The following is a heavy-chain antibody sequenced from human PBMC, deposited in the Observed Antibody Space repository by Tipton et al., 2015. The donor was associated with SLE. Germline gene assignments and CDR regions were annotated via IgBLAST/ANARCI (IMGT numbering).Heavy chain of an antibody. J-gene: IGHJ4*02. D-gene: IGHD5/OR15-5a*01. CDR1: GDSIDDYY. V-gene: IGHV4-4*07. CDR2: IFTSEST. Sequence: TLSLTCTVSGDSIDDYYWNWIRQPAGKGLEWIGRIFTSESTNYNPSLKSRVTMSVDTSKSYFSLNLSSVTAADTALYYCARSVRVWGQGTLVTVSS. CDR3: ARSVRV.